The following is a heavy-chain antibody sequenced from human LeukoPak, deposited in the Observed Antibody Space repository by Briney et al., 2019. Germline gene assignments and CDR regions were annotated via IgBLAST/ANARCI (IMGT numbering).Heavy chain of an antibody. J-gene: IGHJ4*02. CDR1: GGTFSSYA. CDR2: IIPILGIA. CDR3: ARAHDSSGYYPGY. V-gene: IGHV1-69*04. Sequence: GASVKVSCKASGGTFSSYAISWVRQAPGQGLEWMGRIIPILGIANYAQKFQGRVTITADKSTSTAYMELSSLRSEDTAVYYCARAHDSSGYYPGYWGQGTLVTVSS. D-gene: IGHD3-22*01.